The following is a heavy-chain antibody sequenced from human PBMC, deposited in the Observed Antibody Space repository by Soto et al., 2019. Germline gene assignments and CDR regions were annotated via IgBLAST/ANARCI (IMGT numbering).Heavy chain of an antibody. V-gene: IGHV4-28*01. CDR3: ARREIQGPIDY. J-gene: IGHJ4*02. Sequence: QVQLQESGPGLVKPSDTLSLTCAVSGYSISSSNWWGWIRQPPGKGLEWIGYIYYSGTTYCNPSLKSXXTXSXXTSKNQFSLKLTSVTAVDTAVYYCARREIQGPIDYWGQGTLVTVSS. CDR2: IYYSGTT. CDR1: GYSISSSNW. D-gene: IGHD1-26*01.